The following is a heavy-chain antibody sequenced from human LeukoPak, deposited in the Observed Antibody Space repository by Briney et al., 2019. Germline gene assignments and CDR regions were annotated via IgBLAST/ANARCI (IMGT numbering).Heavy chain of an antibody. CDR1: GYTFIDFY. D-gene: IGHD2-2*01. J-gene: IGHJ4*02. V-gene: IGHV1-2*02. CDR2: INPNSGAI. Sequence: ASVKVSCKASGYTFIDFYIHWVRQAPGQGLEWMGWINPNSGAIKYSQEFQGRVSMTRDTSSSTAYMDLSSLRSDDTAVYYCARVKKLMPEFEFWGQGTLVTVS. CDR3: ARVKKLMPEFEF.